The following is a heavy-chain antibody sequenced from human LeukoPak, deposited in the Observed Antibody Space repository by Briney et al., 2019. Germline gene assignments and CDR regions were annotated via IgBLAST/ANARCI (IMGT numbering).Heavy chain of an antibody. J-gene: IGHJ5*02. CDR1: GFTFSTYS. D-gene: IGHD3-22*01. Sequence: GGSLRLSCAASGFTFSTYSMNWVRLAPGKGLEWVSYIHSSGSTKYYADSVKGRFTISRDNAKNTLVQMNSLRAEDTAVYYCAREYDSSWPSWGQGTLVTVSS. V-gene: IGHV3-48*01. CDR3: AREYDSSWPS. CDR2: IHSSGSTK.